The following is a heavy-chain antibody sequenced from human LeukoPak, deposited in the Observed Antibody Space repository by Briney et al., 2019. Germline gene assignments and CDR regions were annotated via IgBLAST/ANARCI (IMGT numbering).Heavy chain of an antibody. V-gene: IGHV4-59*08. CDR2: IYYSGNT. Sequence: SETLSHTCTASGGSISSYYWSWIRQPPGKGLEWIGYIYYSGNTNYNPSLKSRVTISVDTSKNQFSLKLSSVTAADTAVYYCARRDPYGGKQGPVDYWGQGTLVTVSS. D-gene: IGHD4-23*01. J-gene: IGHJ4*02. CDR1: GGSISSYY. CDR3: ARRDPYGGKQGPVDY.